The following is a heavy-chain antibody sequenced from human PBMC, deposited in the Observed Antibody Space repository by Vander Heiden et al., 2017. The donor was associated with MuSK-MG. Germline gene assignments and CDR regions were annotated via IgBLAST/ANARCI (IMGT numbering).Heavy chain of an antibody. V-gene: IGHV1-2*02. Sequence: QAPLVQSGAEVKKPGASVRVSCRGSGSDINGDYIHWVRQAPGQGLEWMGWISPYNGATKYSERWQGRVTMTTDTFISTTYMELSMLRSDDTALYYCARELNDVAGTDEAFDMWGQGTAVTVSS. CDR3: ARELNDVAGTDEAFDM. D-gene: IGHD2-21*01. CDR2: ISPYNGAT. J-gene: IGHJ3*02. CDR1: GSDINGDY.